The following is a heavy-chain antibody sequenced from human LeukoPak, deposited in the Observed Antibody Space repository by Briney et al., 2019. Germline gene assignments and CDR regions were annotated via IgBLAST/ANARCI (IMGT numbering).Heavy chain of an antibody. Sequence: GGSLRLSCAASGFIVSDYYMSWVRQAPGKGLEWVAYIKPDGSEISYVDSVKGRFTISRDNVKNSLYLQMNNLRAEDTAVYYCAKNLRYFDWQPPFDYWGQGTLVTVSS. D-gene: IGHD3-9*01. J-gene: IGHJ4*02. CDR3: AKNLRYFDWQPPFDY. CDR2: IKPDGSEI. CDR1: GFIVSDYY. V-gene: IGHV3-7*03.